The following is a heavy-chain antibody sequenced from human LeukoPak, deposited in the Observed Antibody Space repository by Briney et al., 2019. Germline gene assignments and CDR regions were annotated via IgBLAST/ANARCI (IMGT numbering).Heavy chain of an antibody. Sequence: ASVKVSCKASGYTSTSYAMHWVRQAPGQRLEWMGWINAGNGNTKYSQKFQGRVTITRDTSASTAYMELSSLRSEDTAVYYCARARTGARGYYYFDYWGQGTLVTVSS. CDR1: GYTSTSYA. J-gene: IGHJ4*02. D-gene: IGHD3-3*01. CDR2: INAGNGNT. CDR3: ARARTGARGYYYFDY. V-gene: IGHV1-3*01.